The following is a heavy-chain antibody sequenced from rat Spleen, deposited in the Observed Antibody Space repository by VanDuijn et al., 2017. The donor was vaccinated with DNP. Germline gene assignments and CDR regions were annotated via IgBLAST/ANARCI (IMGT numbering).Heavy chain of an antibody. CDR2: ISTSGGST. CDR3: GIHKNSGYDGFAY. Sequence: EVQLVESGGGLVQPGRSLKLSCAASGFTFSNYDMAWVRQAPTKGLEWVASISTSGGSTYYRDSVKGRFTVSRDNAKSTLYLQMDSLRSEDTATYYCGIHKNSGYDGFAYWGQGTLVTVSS. D-gene: IGHD4-3*01. CDR1: GFTFSNYD. V-gene: IGHV5-25*01. J-gene: IGHJ3*01.